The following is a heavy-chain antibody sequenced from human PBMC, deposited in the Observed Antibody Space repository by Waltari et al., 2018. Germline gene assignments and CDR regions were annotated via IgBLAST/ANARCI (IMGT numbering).Heavy chain of an antibody. J-gene: IGHJ4*02. CDR3: ARDYGSGSYGFDY. CDR1: GGSISSSSYY. D-gene: IGHD3-10*01. CDR2: IYYSGST. V-gene: IGHV4-39*07. Sequence: QLQLQESGPGLVKPSETLSLTCTVSGGSISSSSYYWGWIRQPPGKGLEWIGSIYYSGSTYYNPSLKSRVTISVDTSKNQFSLKLSSVTAADTAVYYCARDYGSGSYGFDYWGQGTLVTVSS.